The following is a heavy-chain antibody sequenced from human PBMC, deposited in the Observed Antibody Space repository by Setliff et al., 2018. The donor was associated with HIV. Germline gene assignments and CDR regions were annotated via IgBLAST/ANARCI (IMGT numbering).Heavy chain of an antibody. Sequence: SETLSLTCAVYGGSFSGYYWSWIRQPPGKGLEWIGEINHSGSTNYNPSLKSRVTISVDTSKNQFSLRLSSVTAADTAVYYCARPGRASYYYYMDVWGKGTTVTVSS. J-gene: IGHJ6*03. CDR1: GGSFSGYY. CDR3: ARPGRASYYYYMDV. CDR2: INHSGST. V-gene: IGHV4-34*01. D-gene: IGHD3-10*01.